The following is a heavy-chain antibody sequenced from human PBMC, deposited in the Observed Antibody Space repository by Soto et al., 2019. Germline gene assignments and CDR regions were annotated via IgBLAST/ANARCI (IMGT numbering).Heavy chain of an antibody. CDR2: IYYSGST. J-gene: IGHJ4*02. D-gene: IGHD3-3*01. Sequence: SETLSLTCTVSGGSISSGDYYWSWIRQPPGKGLEWIGYIYYSGSTYYKPSLKSRVTISVDTSKNQFSLKLSSVTAADTAVYYCAGTNTIFGVVILPQFDYWGQGTLVTVSS. CDR1: GGSISSGDYY. V-gene: IGHV4-30-4*01. CDR3: AGTNTIFGVVILPQFDY.